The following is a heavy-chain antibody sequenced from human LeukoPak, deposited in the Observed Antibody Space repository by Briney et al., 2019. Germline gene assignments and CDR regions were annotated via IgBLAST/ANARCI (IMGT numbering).Heavy chain of an antibody. CDR3: ARQGAVGATGFDF. J-gene: IGHJ4*02. CDR1: GDSISGISYY. V-gene: IGHV4-39*01. D-gene: IGHD1-26*01. Sequence: SETLSLTCSVSGDSISGISYYWGWICQPPGKGLEWIGKIYYSGSSYNNPSLESRVVISLDTSRNQFSLKLTSVTATDTAVYYCARQGAVGATGFDFWGQGILVTVSS. CDR2: IYYSGSS.